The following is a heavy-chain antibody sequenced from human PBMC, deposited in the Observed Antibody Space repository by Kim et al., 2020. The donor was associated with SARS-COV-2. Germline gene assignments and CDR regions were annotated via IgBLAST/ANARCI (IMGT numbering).Heavy chain of an antibody. CDR2: ISSSSSYI. CDR3: ARVRYYGGNSLDY. CDR1: GFTFSSYS. V-gene: IGHV3-21*01. Sequence: GGSLRLSCAASGFTFSSYSMNWVRQAPGKGLEWVSSISSSSSYIYYADSVKGRFTISRDNAKNSLYLQMNSLRAEDTAVYYCARVRYYGGNSLDYWGQGTLVTVSS. J-gene: IGHJ4*02. D-gene: IGHD4-17*01.